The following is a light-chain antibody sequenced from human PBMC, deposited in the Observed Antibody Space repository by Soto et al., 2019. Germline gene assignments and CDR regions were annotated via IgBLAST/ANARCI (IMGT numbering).Light chain of an antibody. CDR2: DVS. J-gene: IGLJ3*02. Sequence: LTQPRSVSGSPGQSVTISCTGTSSDVGGYDFVSWYQQHPGKAPKLMIYDVSKRPSGVPDRFSGSKSANSASLTISGLQAEDEALYYCCSYAGSYNLGVFGGGTKLTVL. CDR1: SSDVGGYDF. V-gene: IGLV2-11*01. CDR3: CSYAGSYNLGV.